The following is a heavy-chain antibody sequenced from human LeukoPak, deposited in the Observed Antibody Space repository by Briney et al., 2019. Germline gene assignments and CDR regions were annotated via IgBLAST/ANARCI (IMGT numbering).Heavy chain of an antibody. V-gene: IGHV3-30*02. D-gene: IGHD6-13*01. Sequence: GSLRLSCAVSGFTFSRYGMHWVRQAPGKGLEWVALIRYDGSNEYYADSVKGRFTISRDNSKNTLYLQMNSLRVEDTAIYYCATDSASWYKGLIWGQGTLVTVSS. CDR2: IRYDGSNE. CDR1: GFTFSRYG. CDR3: ATDSASWYKGLI. J-gene: IGHJ4*02.